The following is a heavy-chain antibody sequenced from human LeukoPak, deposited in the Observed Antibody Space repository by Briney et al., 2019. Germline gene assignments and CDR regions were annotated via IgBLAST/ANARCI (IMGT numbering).Heavy chain of an antibody. J-gene: IGHJ4*02. Sequence: ASVKVSCKASGYAFTGYYIHWVRQAPGQGLEWMGRVNPNTGGTYYAQKFQGRVTMTRDTSISTAYMELSRLRSDDTAVYYCARGVGIQLWLPPDYWGQGTLVTVSS. CDR1: GYAFTGYY. D-gene: IGHD5-18*01. CDR3: ARGVGIQLWLPPDY. V-gene: IGHV1-2*06. CDR2: VNPNTGGT.